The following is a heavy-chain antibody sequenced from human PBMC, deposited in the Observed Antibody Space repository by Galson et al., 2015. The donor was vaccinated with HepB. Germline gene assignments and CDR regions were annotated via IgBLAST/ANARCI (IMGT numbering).Heavy chain of an antibody. J-gene: IGHJ4*02. CDR2: ISYDGSNK. CDR3: AKGQRWLQLPFDY. V-gene: IGHV3-30*18. Sequence: SLRLSCAASGFTFSSYGMHWVRQAPGKGLEWVAVISYDGSNKYYADSVKGRFTISRDNSKNTLYLQMNSLRAEDTAVYYCAKGQRWLQLPFDYWGQGTLVTVSS. D-gene: IGHD5-24*01. CDR1: GFTFSSYG.